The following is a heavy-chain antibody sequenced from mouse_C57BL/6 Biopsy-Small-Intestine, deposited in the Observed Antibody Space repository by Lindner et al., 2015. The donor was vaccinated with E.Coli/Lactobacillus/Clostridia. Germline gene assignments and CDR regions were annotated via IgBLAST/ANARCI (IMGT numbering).Heavy chain of an antibody. V-gene: IGHV1-54*01. Sequence: VQLQESGAELVRPGTSVKVSCKASGYAFTNYLIEWVKQRPGQGLEWIGVINPGSGGTNYNEKFKGKATLTADKSSSTAYMQLSSLTSEDSAVYFCAREGKTAWFAYWGQGTLVTVSA. CDR1: GYAFTNYL. CDR2: INPGSGGT. J-gene: IGHJ3*01. CDR3: AREGKTAWFAY.